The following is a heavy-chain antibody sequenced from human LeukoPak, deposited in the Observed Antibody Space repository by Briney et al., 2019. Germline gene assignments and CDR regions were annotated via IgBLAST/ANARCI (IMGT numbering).Heavy chain of an antibody. CDR2: IYYSGST. Sequence: SETLSLTCTVSGGSISSYYWSWIRQPPGKGLEWIGYIYYSGSTNYNPSLKSRVTISVDTSKNQFSLKLSSVTAADTAVYYCARDRGWPPYYTGYFDYWGQGTLVTVSS. CDR3: ARDRGWPPYYTGYFDY. J-gene: IGHJ4*02. D-gene: IGHD3-3*01. V-gene: IGHV4-59*01. CDR1: GGSISSYY.